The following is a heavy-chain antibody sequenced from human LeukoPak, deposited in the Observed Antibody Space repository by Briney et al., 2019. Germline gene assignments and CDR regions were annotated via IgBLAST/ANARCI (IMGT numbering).Heavy chain of an antibody. CDR2: IYYSGST. Sequence: SETLSLTCTVSGGSISSYYWSWIRQHPGKGLEWIGYIYYSGSTYYNPSLQSRVTISVDTSQNQFSLKLSSVTAADTAVYYCATSFGKDYFDYWGQGTLVTVSS. D-gene: IGHD3-10*01. V-gene: IGHV4-59*06. CDR3: ATSFGKDYFDY. J-gene: IGHJ4*02. CDR1: GGSISSYY.